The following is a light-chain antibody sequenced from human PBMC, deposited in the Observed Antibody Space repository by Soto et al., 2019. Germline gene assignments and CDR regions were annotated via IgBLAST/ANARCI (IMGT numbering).Light chain of an antibody. CDR3: SSYTTSSTHWV. CDR1: SSDVGGYNY. J-gene: IGLJ3*02. Sequence: HSALTQPASVSGSPGQSITISCTGTSSDVGGYNYVSWYQQHPGKAPKLMIYEVSNRPSGVSNRFSGSKSGNTASLTISGLQAEDEADYYCSSYTTSSTHWVFGGGTKLTVL. V-gene: IGLV2-14*01. CDR2: EVS.